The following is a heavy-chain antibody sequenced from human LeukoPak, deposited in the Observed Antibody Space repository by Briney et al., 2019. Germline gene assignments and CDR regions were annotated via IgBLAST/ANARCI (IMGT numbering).Heavy chain of an antibody. Sequence: ASVKVSCKASGYTFTGYYMHWVRQAPGQGLEWMGWINPNSGGTNYAQKFQGRVTMTRDTSISTAYMELSRLRSDDTAVYYCASSPHYSSGWFDYWGQGTLVTVSS. CDR1: GYTFTGYY. J-gene: IGHJ4*02. CDR2: INPNSGGT. V-gene: IGHV1-2*02. CDR3: ASSPHYSSGWFDY. D-gene: IGHD6-19*01.